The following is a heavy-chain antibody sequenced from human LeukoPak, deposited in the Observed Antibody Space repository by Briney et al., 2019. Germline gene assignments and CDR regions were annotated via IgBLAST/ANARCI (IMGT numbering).Heavy chain of an antibody. CDR1: GFTFSSYS. D-gene: IGHD1-1*01. V-gene: IGHV3-21*03. Sequence: SGGSLRLSCAASGFTFSSYSMNWVRQAPGKGLEWVSSISSSSSYIYYADSVKGRFTISRDNAKNSLYLQMNSLRAEDTAVYYCARDRRLERYYYYMDVWGRGTTVTISS. J-gene: IGHJ6*03. CDR2: ISSSSSYI. CDR3: ARDRRLERYYYYMDV.